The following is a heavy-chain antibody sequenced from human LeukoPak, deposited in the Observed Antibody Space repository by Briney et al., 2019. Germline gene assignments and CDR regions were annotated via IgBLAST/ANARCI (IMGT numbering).Heavy chain of an antibody. J-gene: IGHJ4*02. D-gene: IGHD6-13*01. CDR2: IASNGGSE. CDR3: AKRGNYSINWHHYFHC. Sequence: GGSLRLSCAASGCTFTTYGLHWVRPAPGKGLEWVAAIASNGGSEYYADSVKGRFTISRDNSKNTLFLQMNSLRPDDTAVYYCAKRGNYSINWHHYFHCWGQGILVTVSS. V-gene: IGHV3-30*18. CDR1: GCTFTTYG.